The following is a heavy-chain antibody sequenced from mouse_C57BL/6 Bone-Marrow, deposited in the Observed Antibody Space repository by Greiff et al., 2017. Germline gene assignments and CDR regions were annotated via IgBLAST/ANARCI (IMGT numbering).Heavy chain of an antibody. CDR2: IDPETGGT. V-gene: IGHV1-15*01. CDR1: GYTFTDYE. Sequence: QVQLQQSGAELVRPGASVTLSCKASGYTFTDYEMHWVKQTPVHGLEWIGAIDPETGGTAYNQKFKGKAILTADKSSSTAYMELRSLTSEYSAVYYCKRFYYDYPRPFDYWGQGTTLTVSS. CDR3: KRFYYDYPRPFDY. D-gene: IGHD2-4*01. J-gene: IGHJ2*01.